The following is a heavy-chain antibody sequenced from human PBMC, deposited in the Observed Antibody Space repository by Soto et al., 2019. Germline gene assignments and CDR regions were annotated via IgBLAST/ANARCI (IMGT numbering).Heavy chain of an antibody. CDR3: ARSLPPYSSKVPFDY. CDR1: GFTFSSYAMH. V-gene: IGHV4-39*01. Sequence: PGGSLRLSCAASGFTFSSYAMHWVRQAPGKGLEWIGSIYYSGSTYYNPSLKSRVTISVDTSKNQFPLKLSSVTAADTAVYYCARSLPPYSSKVPFDYWGQGTLVTVSS. CDR2: IYYSGST. D-gene: IGHD6-13*01. J-gene: IGHJ4*02.